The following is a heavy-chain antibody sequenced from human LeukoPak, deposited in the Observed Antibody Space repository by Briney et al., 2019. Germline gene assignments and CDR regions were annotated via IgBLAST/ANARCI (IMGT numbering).Heavy chain of an antibody. J-gene: IGHJ6*02. V-gene: IGHV1-18*01. CDR2: ISAYNGNT. CDR1: GYTFTSYG. Sequence: GASVKVSCKASGYTFTSYGISWVRQAPGQGLEWIGWISAYNGNTNYAQKLQGRVTMTTDTSTSTAYMELRSLRSDDTAVYYCARDWDVRSYYYYGMDVWGQGTTVTVSS. CDR3: ARDWDVRSYYYYGMDV. D-gene: IGHD1-26*01.